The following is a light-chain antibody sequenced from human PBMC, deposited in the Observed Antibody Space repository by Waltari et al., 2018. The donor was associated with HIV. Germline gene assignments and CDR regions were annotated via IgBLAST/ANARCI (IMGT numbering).Light chain of an antibody. CDR3: QQYNNWLT. CDR2: GAS. V-gene: IGKV3-15*01. CDR1: QSVGSN. Sequence: DIVMTQSPATLSVSPGERATLSCRASQSVGSNLAWYQQKPGQAPRLLIYGASTRATGIPARFSGSGSGTEFALTISSLQSEDFALYYCQQYNNWLTFGGGTKVEI. J-gene: IGKJ4*01.